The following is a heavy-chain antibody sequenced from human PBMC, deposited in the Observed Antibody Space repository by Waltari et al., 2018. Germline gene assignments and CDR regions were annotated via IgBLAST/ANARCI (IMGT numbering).Heavy chain of an antibody. Sequence: QVQLVQSGAEVKKPGASVKVSCKASGYTFTSYDINWVRHATGQGLEWMGWMNPNSGNTGYAQKFQCRVTMTRNTSISTAYMELSSLRSEDTAVYYCARGSSGWSPYYYYGMDVWGQGTTVTVSS. D-gene: IGHD6-19*01. CDR1: GYTFTSYD. J-gene: IGHJ6*02. CDR3: ARGSSGWSPYYYYGMDV. CDR2: MNPNSGNT. V-gene: IGHV1-8*02.